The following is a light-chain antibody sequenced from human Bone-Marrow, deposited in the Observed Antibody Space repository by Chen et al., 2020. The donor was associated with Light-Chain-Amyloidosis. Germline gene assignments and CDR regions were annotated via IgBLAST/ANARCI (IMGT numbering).Light chain of an antibody. CDR1: SSDVGSYNL. CDR3: CSYAGSSTVV. V-gene: IGLV2-23*02. Sequence: QSALPQPASVSGSPGQSLTLSCTGTSSDVGSYNLVSWYQQHPGKATKLMIYEVSKRPSGVSNRFSGSKSGTTASLTISGLQAEDEADYYCCSYAGSSTVVFGGGTKLTVL. CDR2: EVS. J-gene: IGLJ2*01.